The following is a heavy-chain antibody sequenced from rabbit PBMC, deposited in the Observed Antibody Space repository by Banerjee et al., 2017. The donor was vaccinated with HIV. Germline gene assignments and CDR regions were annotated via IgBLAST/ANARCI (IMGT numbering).Heavy chain of an antibody. Sequence: QSLEEFGGDLVKPGASLTLTCTASGFTLSNYWMCWVRQAPGKGLEWIACINTSSGNTVYASWAKGRFTISKTSSTTVTLQMTSLTAADTASYFCARDLAAVTGWNFNLWGPGTLVTVS. D-gene: IGHD7-1*01. CDR2: INTSSGNT. CDR1: GFTLSNYW. J-gene: IGHJ4*01. CDR3: ARDLAAVTGWNFNL. V-gene: IGHV1S40*01.